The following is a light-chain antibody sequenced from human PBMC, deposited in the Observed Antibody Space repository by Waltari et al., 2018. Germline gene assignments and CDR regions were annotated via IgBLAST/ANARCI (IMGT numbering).Light chain of an antibody. V-gene: IGLV3-21*02. CDR2: DDS. Sequence: SYVLTQPPSASVATGETARITCGGDNAGSKSVHWYQQKPGQAPLLVVYDDSARPSGIPDRFSASNSGNTATLTISRVENGDEADYYCQVWDTTSDRVVFGGGTKLTVL. J-gene: IGLJ2*01. CDR3: QVWDTTSDRVV. CDR1: NAGSKS.